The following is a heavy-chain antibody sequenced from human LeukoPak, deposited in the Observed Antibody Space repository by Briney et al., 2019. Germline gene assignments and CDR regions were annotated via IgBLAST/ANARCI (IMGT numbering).Heavy chain of an antibody. D-gene: IGHD2-21*02. Sequence: SETLSLTCAVYGGSFSGYYWSWIRQPPGKGLEWIGEINHSGSTNYNPSLKSRVTISVDTSKNQFSLKLSSVTAADTAVYYCARQALRDQRVNWVDPWGQGTLVTVSS. CDR3: ARQALRDQRVNWVDP. V-gene: IGHV4-34*01. CDR2: INHSGST. J-gene: IGHJ5*02. CDR1: GGSFSGYY.